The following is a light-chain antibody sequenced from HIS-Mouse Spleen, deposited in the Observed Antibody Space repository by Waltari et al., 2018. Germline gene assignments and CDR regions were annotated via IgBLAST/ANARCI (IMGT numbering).Light chain of an antibody. CDR1: SGSIASNY. V-gene: IGLV6-57*02. J-gene: IGLJ2*01. CDR2: EDN. Sequence: NFMLTQPHSVSESPGTTVTISCPGRSGSIASNYVHWYQHTPGSAPTTVIYEDNQRPSGVPDRFSGSIDSSSNSASLTISGLKTEDEADYYCQSYDSSNVVFGGGTKLTVL. CDR3: QSYDSSNVV.